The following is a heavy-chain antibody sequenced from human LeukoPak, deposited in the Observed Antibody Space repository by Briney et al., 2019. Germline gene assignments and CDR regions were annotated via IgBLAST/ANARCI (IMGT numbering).Heavy chain of an antibody. J-gene: IGHJ3*02. CDR1: GFAFNNYG. CDR3: AIIGCYRGVCDFDI. V-gene: IGHV3-48*01. D-gene: IGHD2-21*01. CDR2: ISSSAI. Sequence: GGSLRLSCATSGFAFNNYGMKWVRQTPGRGLEWVSYISSSAILYADAVKGRFTISRDNARNSLFLQMNSLRAEDTAVYYCAIIGCYRGVCDFDIWGQGTMVAVSS.